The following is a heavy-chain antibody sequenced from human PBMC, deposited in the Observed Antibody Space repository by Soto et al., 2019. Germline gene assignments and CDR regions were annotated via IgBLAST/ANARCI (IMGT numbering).Heavy chain of an antibody. Sequence: VQLVESGGGVVQPGRSLRLSCTTSGFTLISYGMHWVRQAPGKGMERVAVSWYDGYSKYYTDSVKGRFTISRDKSKNTEYLQMNSLRPEDTAVYYCAKDSGYEEEPTGVDSWGQGTLVSVSS. CDR1: GFTLISYG. J-gene: IGHJ4*02. CDR3: AKDSGYEEEPTGVDS. V-gene: IGHV3-33*03. D-gene: IGHD2-15*01. CDR2: SWYDGYSK.